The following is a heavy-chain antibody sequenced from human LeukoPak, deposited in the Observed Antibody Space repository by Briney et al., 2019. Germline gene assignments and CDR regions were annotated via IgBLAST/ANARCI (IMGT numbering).Heavy chain of an antibody. Sequence: PGGSLRLSCAASGFTFSSYAVSWVRQAPGKGLEWVSTINGGGVNTHYADSVGGRFTISRDNSKNTVFLQMNSLRAEDTAVYYCAKDLYSNYGPADYWGQGNLVTVSS. CDR2: INGGGVNT. CDR1: GFTFSSYA. J-gene: IGHJ4*02. V-gene: IGHV3-23*01. CDR3: AKDLYSNYGPADY. D-gene: IGHD4-11*01.